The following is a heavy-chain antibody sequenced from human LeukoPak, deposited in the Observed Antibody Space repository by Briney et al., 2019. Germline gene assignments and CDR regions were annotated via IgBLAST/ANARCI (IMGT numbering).Heavy chain of an antibody. D-gene: IGHD6-13*01. V-gene: IGHV1-18*01. Sequence: ASVKVSCKASGGTFSSYAISWVRQAPGQGLEWMGWISAYNGNTNYAQKLQGRVTMTTDTSTSTAYMELRSLRSDDTAVYYCARDLTYSSSSDAFDIWGQGTMVTVSS. CDR3: ARDLTYSSSSDAFDI. CDR1: GGTFSSYA. CDR2: ISAYNGNT. J-gene: IGHJ3*02.